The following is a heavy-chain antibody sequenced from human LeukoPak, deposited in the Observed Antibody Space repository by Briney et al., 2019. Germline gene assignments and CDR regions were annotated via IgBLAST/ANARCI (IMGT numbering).Heavy chain of an antibody. J-gene: IGHJ3*02. Sequence: GGSLRLSCAASGFTFSSYEMNWVRQGPGKGLEWISYITTTDTTKYYTDSVKGRFTISRDNAKNSLYQQMHSLRAEDTAVYYCARGGFVFDIWGQGTMVTVSS. CDR2: ITTTDTTK. D-gene: IGHD3-10*01. V-gene: IGHV3-48*03. CDR3: ARGGFVFDI. CDR1: GFTFSSYE.